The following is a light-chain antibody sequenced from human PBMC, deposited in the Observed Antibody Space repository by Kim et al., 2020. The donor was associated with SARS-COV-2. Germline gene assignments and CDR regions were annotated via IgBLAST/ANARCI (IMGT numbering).Light chain of an antibody. Sequence: QSALTQPPSASGSPGQSVTISCTGTSSDVGGYKYVSWYQQHPGKAPKVMISEVSKRPSGVPDRFSGSKSGNTASLTVSGLQAEDEAEYYCSSYAGSNNYVFGTGTKVTVL. J-gene: IGLJ1*01. CDR2: EVS. CDR1: SSDVGGYKY. CDR3: SSYAGSNNYV. V-gene: IGLV2-8*01.